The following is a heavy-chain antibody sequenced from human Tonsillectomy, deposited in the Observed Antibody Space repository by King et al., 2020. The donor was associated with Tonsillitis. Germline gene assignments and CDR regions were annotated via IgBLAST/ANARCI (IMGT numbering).Heavy chain of an antibody. CDR1: GGSISSYY. CDR2: IYYSGST. J-gene: IGHJ4*02. D-gene: IGHD5-24*01. Sequence: VQLQESGPGLVKPSETLSLTCTVSGGSISSYYWSWIRQPPGKGLEWIGYIYYSGSTNYNPSLKSRVTISVDTSKNQFSLKLSSVTAADTAVYYCARSTDGAEIDYWGQGTLVTVSS. V-gene: IGHV4-59*01. CDR3: ARSTDGAEIDY.